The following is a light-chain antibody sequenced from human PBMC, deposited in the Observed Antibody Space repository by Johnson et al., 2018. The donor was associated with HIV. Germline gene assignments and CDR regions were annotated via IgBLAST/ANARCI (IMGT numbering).Light chain of an antibody. Sequence: QSVLTQPPSVSAAPGQKVTISCSGSSSNIGNNYVSWYQQLPGTAPKLLIYENNKRPSGIPDRFSGSTSGTSATLGLTGLQTGDEADYYCGTWESNLRAFYVFGTGTKVTVL. CDR3: GTWESNLRAFYV. J-gene: IGLJ1*01. CDR2: ENN. V-gene: IGLV1-51*02. CDR1: SSNIGNNY.